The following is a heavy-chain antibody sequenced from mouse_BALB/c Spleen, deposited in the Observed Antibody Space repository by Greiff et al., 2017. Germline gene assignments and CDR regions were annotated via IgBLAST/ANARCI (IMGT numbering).Heavy chain of an antibody. D-gene: IGHD1-1*01. CDR3: ARALITTVPAWFAY. CDR1: GFTFSSFG. J-gene: IGHJ3*01. V-gene: IGHV5-17*02. Sequence: EVQRVESGGGLVQPGGSRKLSCAASGFTFSSFGMHWVRQAPEMGLEWVAYISSGSSTIYYADTVKGRFTISRDNPTNTLFLQMTSLRSEDTAMYYCARALITTVPAWFAYWGQGTLVTVSA. CDR2: ISSGSSTI.